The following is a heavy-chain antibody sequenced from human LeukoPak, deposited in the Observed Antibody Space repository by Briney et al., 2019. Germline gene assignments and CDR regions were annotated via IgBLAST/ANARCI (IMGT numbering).Heavy chain of an antibody. D-gene: IGHD5-18*01. CDR3: AKDIRGYRYGHPDY. J-gene: IGHJ4*02. CDR2: VTGDGGTT. CDR1: GFTFADYA. V-gene: IGHV3-43*02. Sequence: HSGGSLRLSCAASGFTFADYAMHWVRQAPGKGLEWVSFVTGDGGTTDYADSMKGRITISRDNSKNSLYLQMNSLRTEDTALYYCAKDIRGYRYGHPDYWGQGTLVTVSS.